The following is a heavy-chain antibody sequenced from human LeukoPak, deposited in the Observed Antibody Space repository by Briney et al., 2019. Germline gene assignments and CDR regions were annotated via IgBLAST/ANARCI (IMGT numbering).Heavy chain of an antibody. V-gene: IGHV3-48*03. J-gene: IGHJ6*03. CDR2: ISSSGSTI. CDR1: GFTFSSYE. CDR3: ARLRYYYYYMDV. Sequence: GGSLRLSCAASGFTFSSYEMNWVRQAPGEGLEWVSYISSSGSTIYYADSVKGRFTISRDNARNSLYLQMNSLRAEDTAVYYCARLRYYYYYMDVWGKGTTVTISS.